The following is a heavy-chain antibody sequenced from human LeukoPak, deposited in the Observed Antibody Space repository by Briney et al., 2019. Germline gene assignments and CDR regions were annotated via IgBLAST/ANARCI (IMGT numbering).Heavy chain of an antibody. J-gene: IGHJ6*02. V-gene: IGHV3-23*01. D-gene: IGHD3-3*01. CDR2: ISGSGGST. Sequence: GGSLRLSCAATGFTFSTYAMSWVRQAPEKGPEWVSGISGSGGSTDYADSVKGRFTISRDNSKNTLYLQMNSLRAEDTAVYYCASRYYDFWSGYSLYGMDVWGQGTTVTVSS. CDR1: GFTFSTYA. CDR3: ASRYYDFWSGYSLYGMDV.